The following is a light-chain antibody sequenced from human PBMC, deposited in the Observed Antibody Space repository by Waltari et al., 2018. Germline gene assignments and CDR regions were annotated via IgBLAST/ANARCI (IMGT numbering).Light chain of an antibody. CDR1: SSDVGNYKR. CDR2: AVS. J-gene: IGLJ2*01. CDR3: SSYAGSSKGV. Sequence: QSALTQPASVSGSPGQSITISCTATSSDVGNYKRISWYQQPPGKAPKLMIYAVSKRPSGVSDRFSGSKSGDMASLTISGLQPEDEAEYFCSSYAGSSKGVFGGGTKVTVL. V-gene: IGLV2-23*02.